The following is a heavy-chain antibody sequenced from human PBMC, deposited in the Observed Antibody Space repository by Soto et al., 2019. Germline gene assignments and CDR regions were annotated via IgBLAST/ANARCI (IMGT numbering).Heavy chain of an antibody. V-gene: IGHV4-39*01. J-gene: IGHJ6*03. CDR2: IFYSGTA. Sequence: SETLSLTCTVSGGSISDSSCYWVWIRQAPGKGLEWIGSIFYSGTAYYNPSLKSRVTISVDTSKNQFSLKLSSVTAADTGVFFCARHARYPDYYMDVWGKGTTVTISS. CDR3: ARHARYPDYYMDV. CDR1: GGSISDSSCY. D-gene: IGHD3-9*01.